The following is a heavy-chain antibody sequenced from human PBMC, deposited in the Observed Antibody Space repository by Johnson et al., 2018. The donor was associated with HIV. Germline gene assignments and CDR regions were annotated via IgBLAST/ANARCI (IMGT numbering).Heavy chain of an antibody. J-gene: IGHJ3*02. CDR3: ARATLGADDAFDI. V-gene: IGHV3-30*02. Sequence: QVQLVESGGGVVQPGGSLRLSCAASGFTFSSHGMHWVRQAPGKGLEGVAFIRYDGSNKDYAESVKGRFTISRDNSKNTLYLQMNSLRAEDTAVYYCARATLGADDAFDIWGQGTMVTVSS. D-gene: IGHD1-26*01. CDR1: GFTFSSHG. CDR2: IRYDGSNK.